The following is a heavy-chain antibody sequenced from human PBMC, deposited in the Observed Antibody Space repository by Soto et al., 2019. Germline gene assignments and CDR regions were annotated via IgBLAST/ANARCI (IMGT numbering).Heavy chain of an antibody. J-gene: IGHJ3*02. CDR2: ISSSSYI. CDR1: GFTFSSYS. Sequence: GGSLRLCCAASGFTFSSYSMNWVRQAPGKGLEWVSSISSSSYIYYADSVKGRFTISRDNAKNSLYLQMNSLRAEDTAVYYCARSTLHVSSYDAFDIWGQGTMVTVSS. V-gene: IGHV3-21*01. D-gene: IGHD6-13*01. CDR3: ARSTLHVSSYDAFDI.